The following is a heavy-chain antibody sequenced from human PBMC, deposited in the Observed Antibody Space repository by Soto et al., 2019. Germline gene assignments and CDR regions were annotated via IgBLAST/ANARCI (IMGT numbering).Heavy chain of an antibody. CDR3: VKAGNGCMRDCVRGEAFVY. J-gene: IGHJ4*02. Sequence: QVQLVQSGAEVKKPGASVKVSCKASGYTFTSYGISWVRQAPGQGLEWMGWISAYNGNTNYAQKLQGRGTMTTDTATTTVYTYMTLFRSKLTSVSFTVKAGNGCMRDCVRGEAFVYGGQGTLVTVS. V-gene: IGHV1-18*01. D-gene: IGHD3-16*01. CDR1: GYTFTSYG. CDR2: ISAYNGNT.